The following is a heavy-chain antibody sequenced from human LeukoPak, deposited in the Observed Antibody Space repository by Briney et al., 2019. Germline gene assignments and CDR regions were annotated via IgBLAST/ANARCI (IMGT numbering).Heavy chain of an antibody. V-gene: IGHV1-2*04. CDR2: INPNSGGT. CDR1: GYTFTGYY. CDR3: ARDTAAGIAAAGTPYDYYGMDV. J-gene: IGHJ6*02. D-gene: IGHD6-13*01. Sequence: GESLKISCKDSGYTFTGYYMHWVQQAPGQGLEWMGWINPNSGGTNYAQKFQGWVTMTRDTSISTAYMELSRLRSDDTAVYYCARDTAAGIAAAGTPYDYYGMDVWGQGTTVTVSS.